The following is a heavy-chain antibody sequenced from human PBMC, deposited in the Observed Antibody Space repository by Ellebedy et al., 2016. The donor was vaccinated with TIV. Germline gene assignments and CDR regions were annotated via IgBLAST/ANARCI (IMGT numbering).Heavy chain of an antibody. V-gene: IGHV3-30*03. J-gene: IGHJ5*02. D-gene: IGHD6-19*01. CDR3: ARDSGWYGEGWFDP. CDR1: GFTFSSYG. Sequence: GESLKISXAASGFTFSSYGMHWVRQAPGKGLEWVAVISYDGSNKYYADSVKGRFTISRDNSKSTLYLQMNSLRAEDTAVYYCARDSGWYGEGWFDPWGQGTLVTVSS. CDR2: ISYDGSNK.